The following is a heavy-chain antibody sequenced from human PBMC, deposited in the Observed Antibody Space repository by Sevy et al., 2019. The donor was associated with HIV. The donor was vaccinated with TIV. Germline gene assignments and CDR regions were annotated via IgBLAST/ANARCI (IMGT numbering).Heavy chain of an antibody. Sequence: GGSLRLSCAASGFTVSSNYMSWVRQAPGKGLEWVAVIYSGGSTYYADSVKGRFTISTDNSKNTLYLEMKSLRSEDTAVYYCARAGDYYDSSGYLDYWGQGTLVTVSS. CDR2: IYSGGST. D-gene: IGHD3-22*01. V-gene: IGHV3-53*01. J-gene: IGHJ4*02. CDR1: GFTVSSNY. CDR3: ARAGDYYDSSGYLDY.